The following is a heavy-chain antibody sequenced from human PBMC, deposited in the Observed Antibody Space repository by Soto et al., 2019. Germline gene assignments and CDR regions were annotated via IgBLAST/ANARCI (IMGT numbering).Heavy chain of an antibody. CDR3: SRDKMGATADY. J-gene: IGHJ4*02. Sequence: EVQLVESGGGLVQPGGSLRLSCAASGFAFSSYWMHWVRQAPGKGLVWVSRINSDESSTSYADSVKGRFTISRDNAKNTLYLQMNSLRGEDTAVYYCSRDKMGATADYWGQGSLVTVSS. CDR1: GFAFSSYW. D-gene: IGHD1-26*01. CDR2: INSDESST. V-gene: IGHV3-74*01.